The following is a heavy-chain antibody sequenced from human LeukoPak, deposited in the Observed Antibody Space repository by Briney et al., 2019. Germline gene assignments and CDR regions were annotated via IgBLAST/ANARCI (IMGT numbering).Heavy chain of an antibody. CDR1: GYTFTSYG. Sequence: ASVTVSCKASGYTFTSYGISWVRQAPGQGLEWMGWISAYNGNTNYAQKLQGRVTMTTDTSTSTAYMELRSLRSDDTAVYYCARDFFWDHFWSGYSTPGIDYWGQGTLVTVSS. D-gene: IGHD3-3*02. CDR2: ISAYNGNT. CDR3: ARDFFWDHFWSGYSTPGIDY. V-gene: IGHV1-18*01. J-gene: IGHJ4*02.